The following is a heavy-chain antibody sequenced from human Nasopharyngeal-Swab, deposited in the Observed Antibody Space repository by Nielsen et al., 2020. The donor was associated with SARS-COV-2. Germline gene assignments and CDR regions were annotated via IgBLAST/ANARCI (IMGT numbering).Heavy chain of an antibody. CDR1: GYSFSNYW. D-gene: IGHD1-26*01. CDR2: MYPRDSNN. Sequence: GESLKISCKGSGYSFSNYWIGWVRQMHGKGLECMGIMYPRDSNNRYSPSFQGQVAISAANSIRTPYLKWSSLKASDTAMYYCATAYNGNYSWDYWGQGTLVTVSS. J-gene: IGHJ4*02. V-gene: IGHV5-51*01. CDR3: ATAYNGNYSWDY.